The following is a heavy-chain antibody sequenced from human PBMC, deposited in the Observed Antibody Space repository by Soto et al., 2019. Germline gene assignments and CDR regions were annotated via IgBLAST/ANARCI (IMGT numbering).Heavy chain of an antibody. V-gene: IGHV4-31*03. CDR1: GGSVNKANYF. CDR2: IYYSGST. D-gene: IGHD4-17*01. Sequence: QVRLEESGPGLVKPSETLSLICSVSGGSVNKANYFWNWIRHHPENGLEWIGYIYYSGSTRYNPSFKTRATLSIDTSNNQCSLSLNSVTVADTAVYFCAREADYGGSRGGMEVWGRGTTVTVSS. J-gene: IGHJ6*02. CDR3: AREADYGGSRGGMEV.